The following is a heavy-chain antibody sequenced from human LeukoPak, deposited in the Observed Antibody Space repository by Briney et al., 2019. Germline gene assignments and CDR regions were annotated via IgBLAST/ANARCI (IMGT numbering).Heavy chain of an antibody. CDR1: GFTFSSYG. D-gene: IGHD3-10*01. Sequence: GRSLRLSCAASGFTFSSYGMHWVRQAPGKGLEWVAVISYDGTNKYYADSVKGRFTISRDNSKNTLYLQMNSLRAEDTAVYYCARESDLWFGEPLDYWGQGTLVTVSS. V-gene: IGHV3-30*03. CDR3: ARESDLWFGEPLDY. CDR2: ISYDGTNK. J-gene: IGHJ4*02.